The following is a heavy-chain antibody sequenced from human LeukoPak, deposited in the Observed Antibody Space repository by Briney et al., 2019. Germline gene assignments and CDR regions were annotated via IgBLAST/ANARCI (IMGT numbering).Heavy chain of an antibody. J-gene: IGHJ6*02. V-gene: IGHV3-9*01. Sequence: GGSLRLSCAASGFTFDDYAMHWVRQAPGKGLEWVSGISWKSGSIGYADSVKGRFTISRDNAKNSLYLQMNSLRAEDTALYYCAKDIGENSYYYDSSGLLVDFGMDVWGQGTTVTVSS. CDR3: AKDIGENSYYYDSSGLLVDFGMDV. CDR2: ISWKSGSI. CDR1: GFTFDDYA. D-gene: IGHD3-22*01.